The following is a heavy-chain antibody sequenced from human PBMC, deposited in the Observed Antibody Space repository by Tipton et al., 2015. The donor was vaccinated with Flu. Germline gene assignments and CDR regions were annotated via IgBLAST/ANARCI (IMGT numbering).Heavy chain of an antibody. CDR1: GGSISSYY. V-gene: IGHV4-4*07. D-gene: IGHD3-10*01. J-gene: IGHJ6*02. Sequence: TLSLTCTVSGGSISSYYWSWIRQPAGKGLEWIGRIYTSGSTNYNPSLKSRVTMSVDTSKNQFSLKLGSVTAADTAVYYCARVYYGSGPMGYYYGMDVWGQGTTVTVSS. CDR2: IYTSGST. CDR3: ARVYYGSGPMGYYYGMDV.